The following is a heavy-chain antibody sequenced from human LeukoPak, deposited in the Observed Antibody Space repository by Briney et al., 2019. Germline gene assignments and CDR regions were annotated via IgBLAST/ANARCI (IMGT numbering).Heavy chain of an antibody. CDR1: GGSFSGYY. Sequence: SETLSLTCAVYGGSFSGYYWSWIRQPPGKGLEWIGEINHSGSTNYNPSLKSRVTISVDTSKNQFSLKLSSVTAADTAVYYCARSAVWFGIDPRGQGTLVTVSS. D-gene: IGHD3-10*01. CDR3: ARSAVWFGIDP. V-gene: IGHV4-34*01. J-gene: IGHJ5*02. CDR2: INHSGST.